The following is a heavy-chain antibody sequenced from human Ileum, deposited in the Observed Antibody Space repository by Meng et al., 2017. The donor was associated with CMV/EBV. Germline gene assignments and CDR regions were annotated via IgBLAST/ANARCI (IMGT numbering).Heavy chain of an antibody. V-gene: IGHV3-11*06. CDR3: VRDENRNRGSSGPGES. CDR2: ISGSSRDT. J-gene: IGHJ5*02. Sequence: QGQVQQWGPGLVKPSETLALTCGVYGGSFSGYHWSWIRQPPGKGLEWVSYISGSSRDTNYAESVKGRFIISRDNAKKSLYLQMNSLRGEDTAVYYCVRDENRNRGSSGPGESWGQGTLVTVSS. CDR1: GGSFSGYH. D-gene: IGHD3-16*01.